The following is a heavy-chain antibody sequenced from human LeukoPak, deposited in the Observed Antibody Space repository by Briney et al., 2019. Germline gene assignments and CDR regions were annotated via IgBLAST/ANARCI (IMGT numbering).Heavy chain of an antibody. J-gene: IGHJ3*02. CDR3: AREISGWSGAFHI. CDR1: GITFSNYW. D-gene: IGHD6-19*01. V-gene: IGHV3-74*01. Sequence: GGSLRLSCAASGITFSNYWMHWVRQAPGKGLVWVSRINTDGSSTNYADSVKGRFTISRDNAKNSLYLQMNSLRAEDTAVYYCAREISGWSGAFHIWGQGTVVTVSS. CDR2: INTDGSST.